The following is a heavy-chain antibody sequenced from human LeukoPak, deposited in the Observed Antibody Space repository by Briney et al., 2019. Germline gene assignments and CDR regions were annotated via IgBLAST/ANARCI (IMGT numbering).Heavy chain of an antibody. J-gene: IGHJ4*01. CDR3: AKGPRVGASSFDY. CDR1: GFTFSSYA. D-gene: IGHD1-26*01. Sequence: GGSLRLSCAVSGFTFSSYAMHWVRQAPGKGLEYAAAISNNGGTKYYADPVKGRITISRDNTKNTLYLQMTSHRVEDTAVFYCAKGPRVGASSFDYWGQGTLVTVSS. V-gene: IGHV3-64*04. CDR2: ISNNGGTK.